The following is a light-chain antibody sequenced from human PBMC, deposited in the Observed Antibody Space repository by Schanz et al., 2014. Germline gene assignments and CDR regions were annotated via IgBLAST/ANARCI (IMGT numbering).Light chain of an antibody. J-gene: IGLJ3*02. CDR1: SSDVGGYKY. V-gene: IGLV2-8*01. CDR2: DVT. CDR3: YSYAGGPSWV. Sequence: QSVLTQPPSASGSPGQSVTISCTGTSSDVGGYKYVSWYQQHPGKAPKLMIYDVTKRPSGVPDRFSGSKSGNTASLTVSGLQAEDEADYYCYSYAGGPSWVFGGGTKLTVL.